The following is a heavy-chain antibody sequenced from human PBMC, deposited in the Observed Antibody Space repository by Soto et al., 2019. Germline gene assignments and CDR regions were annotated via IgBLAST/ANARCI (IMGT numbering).Heavy chain of an antibody. CDR3: ARTSIAAASPNYYYYYGMDV. V-gene: IGHV4-39*01. Sequence: SETLSLTCTVSGGSISSSSYYWGWIRQPPGKGLEWIGSIYYSGSTYYNPSLKSRVTISVDTSKSQFSLKLSSVTAADTAVYYCARTSIAAASPNYYYYYGMDVWGQGTTVTVSS. J-gene: IGHJ6*02. CDR2: IYYSGST. D-gene: IGHD6-13*01. CDR1: GGSISSSSYY.